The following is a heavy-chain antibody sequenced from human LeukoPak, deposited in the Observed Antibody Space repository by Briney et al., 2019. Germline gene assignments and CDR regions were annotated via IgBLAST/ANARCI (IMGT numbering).Heavy chain of an antibody. CDR3: AKGPPDYTGYIFHKVPLDP. CDR2: ISGSGGST. V-gene: IGHV3-23*01. J-gene: IGHJ5*02. CDR1: GFTFSSYA. Sequence: AGGSLRLSCAASGFTFSSYAMSWVRQAPGKGLEWVSAISGSGGSTYYADSVKGRFTISRDNSKNTLYLQMNSLRAEDTAVYYCAKGPPDYTGYIFHKVPLDPWGQGTLVTVSS. D-gene: IGHD3-3*01.